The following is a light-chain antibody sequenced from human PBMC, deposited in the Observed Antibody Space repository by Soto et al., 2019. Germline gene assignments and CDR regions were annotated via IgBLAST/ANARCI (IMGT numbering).Light chain of an antibody. CDR3: SSYTTSSTLEGV. V-gene: IGLV2-14*01. Sequence: QSVLTQPASVSGSPGQSITISCTGTSSDVGGYNYVSWYQQHPGKAPKLMIYEVSSRPSGVSTRFSGSKSGNTASLTISGLQTEDEADYYCSSYTTSSTLEGVFGTGTKLTVL. CDR1: SSDVGGYNY. J-gene: IGLJ1*01. CDR2: EVS.